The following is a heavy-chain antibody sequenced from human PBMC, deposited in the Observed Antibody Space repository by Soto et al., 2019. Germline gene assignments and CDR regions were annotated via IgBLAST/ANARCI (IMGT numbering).Heavy chain of an antibody. J-gene: IGHJ4*02. CDR2: ISGSGGST. D-gene: IGHD5-18*01. V-gene: IGHV3-23*01. CDR1: GFTFSSYA. CDR3: AKDHTAMVTPPCDY. Sequence: EVQLLESGRGLVQPGGSLRLSCAASGFTFSSYAMSWVRQAPGKGLEWVSAISGSGGSTYYADSVKGRFTISRDNSKNTLYLQMNSLRAEDTAVYYCAKDHTAMVTPPCDYWGQGTLVTVSS.